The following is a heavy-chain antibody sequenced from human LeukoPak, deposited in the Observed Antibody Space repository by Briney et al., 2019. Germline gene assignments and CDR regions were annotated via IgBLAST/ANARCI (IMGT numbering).Heavy chain of an antibody. J-gene: IGHJ5*02. Sequence: GGSLRLSCAASGFTFSSYAMSWVRQAPGKGLEWVSAISGSGGSTYYADSVKGRFTISRDNSKNTLYLQMNSLRAENTAVYYCAKEPYSSSWRNWFDPWGQGALVTVSS. CDR3: AKEPYSSSWRNWFDP. CDR2: ISGSGGST. V-gene: IGHV3-23*01. D-gene: IGHD6-13*01. CDR1: GFTFSSYA.